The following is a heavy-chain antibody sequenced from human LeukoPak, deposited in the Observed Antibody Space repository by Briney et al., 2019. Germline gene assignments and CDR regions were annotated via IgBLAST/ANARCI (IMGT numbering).Heavy chain of an antibody. CDR2: INHSGGT. Sequence: SETLSLTCAVYGGSFSGYYWSWIRQPPGKGLEWIGEINHSGGTNYNPSLKSRVTISVDTSKNQFSLKLSSMTAADTAVYYCARGWFDPWGQGTLVTVFS. V-gene: IGHV4-34*01. CDR3: ARGWFDP. J-gene: IGHJ5*02. CDR1: GGSFSGYY.